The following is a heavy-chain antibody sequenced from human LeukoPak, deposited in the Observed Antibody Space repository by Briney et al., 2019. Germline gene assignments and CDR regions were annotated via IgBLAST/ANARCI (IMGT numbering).Heavy chain of an antibody. Sequence: SVKVSCKASGGTFSSYAISWVRQAPGQGLEWMGGIIPIFGTANYAQKFQGRVTITADESTSTAYMELSSLGSEDTAVYYCARRRGWLRLIDAFDIWGQGTMVTVSS. J-gene: IGHJ3*02. V-gene: IGHV1-69*13. CDR2: IIPIFGTA. CDR1: GGTFSSYA. CDR3: ARRRGWLRLIDAFDI. D-gene: IGHD5-12*01.